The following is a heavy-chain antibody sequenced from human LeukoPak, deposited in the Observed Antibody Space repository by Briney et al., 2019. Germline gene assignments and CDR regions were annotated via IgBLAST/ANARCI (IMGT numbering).Heavy chain of an antibody. D-gene: IGHD3-22*01. CDR2: ITWNSGTI. V-gene: IGHV3-9*01. Sequence: GGSLRLSCAASGFTFTAYAIHWVRQAPGKGLEWVSGITWNSGTIAYADSVKGRLTISRDNAKNSLFLQMNSLRAEDTALYYCAKEKSDSYDNNGAFDYWGQGTLVTVSS. CDR1: GFTFTAYA. J-gene: IGHJ4*02. CDR3: AKEKSDSYDNNGAFDY.